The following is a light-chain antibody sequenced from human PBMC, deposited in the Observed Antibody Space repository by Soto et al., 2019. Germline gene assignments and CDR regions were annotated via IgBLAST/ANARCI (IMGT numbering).Light chain of an antibody. CDR3: SSYTRSSTYV. J-gene: IGLJ1*01. Sequence: QSVLTQPASVSGSPGQSITISCTGTSSDVGAYNSVSWYQQHPGKAPKLMIYDVSNRPSGFSDRFSVSKSGNTASLTISGIQAEDEADYYCSSYTRSSTYVFGTGTKVTVL. CDR2: DVS. CDR1: SSDVGAYNS. V-gene: IGLV2-14*01.